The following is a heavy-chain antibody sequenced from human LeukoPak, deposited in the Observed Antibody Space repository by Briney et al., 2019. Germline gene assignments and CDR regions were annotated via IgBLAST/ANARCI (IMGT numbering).Heavy chain of an antibody. J-gene: IGHJ5*02. V-gene: IGHV3-74*01. CDR1: GFTFSSSW. Sequence: GGSLRLSCAASGFTFSSSWMYWLRQFPGKGPVWVSRMNSDVTTISYADSVRGRFTISRDNAQNTLHLQMDSLRVEDTAVYYCARGAPIDHWGQGVLVTVSS. CDR2: MNSDVTTI. CDR3: ARGAPIDH.